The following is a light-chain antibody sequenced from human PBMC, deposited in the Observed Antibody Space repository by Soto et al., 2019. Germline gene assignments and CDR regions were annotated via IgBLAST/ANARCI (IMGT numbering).Light chain of an antibody. CDR2: LGS. CDR1: QSLLHSNGYNY. CDR3: MQSLRTPADT. Sequence: DIVMTPSPLSLPVTPGEPASISCRSSQSLLHSNGYNYLDWYLQKPGQSPQLLIYLGSNRASRGLDRFNGNGSERGFTLKSSRVEAQHVGVDYCMQSLRTPADTFGQGTKREIK. J-gene: IGKJ2*01. V-gene: IGKV2-28*01.